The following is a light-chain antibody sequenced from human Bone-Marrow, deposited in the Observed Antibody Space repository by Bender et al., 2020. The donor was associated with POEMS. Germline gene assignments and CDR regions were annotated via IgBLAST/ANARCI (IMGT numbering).Light chain of an antibody. CDR2: EVS. J-gene: IGLJ2*01. CDR3: CSYAGSSTLV. Sequence: QSALTQPASVSGSPGQSITISCTGTSSDVGTYNLVSWYQQHPGKAPKLMISEVSKRPSGVSNRFSGSKSGNTASLTLSGLQAEDEADYYCCSYAGSSTLVFGGGARLTVL. V-gene: IGLV2-23*02. CDR1: SSDVGTYNL.